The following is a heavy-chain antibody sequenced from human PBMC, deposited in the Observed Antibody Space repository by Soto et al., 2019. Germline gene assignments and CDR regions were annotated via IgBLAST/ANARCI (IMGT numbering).Heavy chain of an antibody. CDR2: IYNSGST. Sequence: SETLSLTCTVSGGSISSGDYYWSWIRQPPGKGLEWIGYIYNSGSTYYNPSLKSRVTISVDTSKSQFSLKLSSVTAADTAVYYCARAPGYYDSSGYYINYFDYWGQGTLVTVSS. D-gene: IGHD3-22*01. V-gene: IGHV4-30-4*01. CDR3: ARAPGYYDSSGYYINYFDY. J-gene: IGHJ4*02. CDR1: GGSISSGDYY.